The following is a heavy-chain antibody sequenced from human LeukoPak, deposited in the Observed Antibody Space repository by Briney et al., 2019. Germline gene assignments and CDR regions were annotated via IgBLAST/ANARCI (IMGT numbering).Heavy chain of an antibody. CDR3: ARGTIQLWIPNAMDV. J-gene: IGHJ6*02. V-gene: IGHV3-49*04. CDR1: GFTFGDHA. D-gene: IGHD5-18*01. Sequence: GGSLRLSCTASGFTFGDHAMSWVRQAPRKGLEWVGFIRSKAYRGTTEYPASVKGRFTISRDDSKSIVYLQMNSMKNEETAFYYCARGTIQLWIPNAMDVWGQGATVTVSS. CDR2: IRSKAYRGTT.